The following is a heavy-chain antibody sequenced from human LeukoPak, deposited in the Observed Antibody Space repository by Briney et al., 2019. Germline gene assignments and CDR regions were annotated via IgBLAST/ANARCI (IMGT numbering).Heavy chain of an antibody. D-gene: IGHD3-22*01. CDR3: ARDLEDYDSSGYYAAFDI. Sequence: ASVKVSCKASEYTFTGYYMNWVRQAPGQGLEWMGWINPNSGGTNYAQKFQGRVTMTRDTSISTAYVELSRLRSDDTAVYYCARDLEDYDSSGYYAAFDIWGQGTMVTVSS. CDR1: EYTFTGYY. V-gene: IGHV1-2*02. J-gene: IGHJ3*02. CDR2: INPNSGGT.